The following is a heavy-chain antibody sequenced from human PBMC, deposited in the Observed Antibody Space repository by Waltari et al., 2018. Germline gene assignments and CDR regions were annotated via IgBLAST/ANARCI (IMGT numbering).Heavy chain of an antibody. CDR3: ARDRDFGASGPYHFAF. D-gene: IGHD3-9*01. CDR1: GFTFRAVG. Sequence: HLLESGGGVVQPGRALRLSCEGSGFTFRAVGMHGVRQAPGKGLEWVALISYDGSNKVYLDSVKGRFTISRATSKNTLYLQLTSLTSDDTAVYFCARDRDFGASGPYHFAFWGQGTLVTVSS. V-gene: IGHV3-30*03. CDR2: ISYDGSNK. J-gene: IGHJ4*02.